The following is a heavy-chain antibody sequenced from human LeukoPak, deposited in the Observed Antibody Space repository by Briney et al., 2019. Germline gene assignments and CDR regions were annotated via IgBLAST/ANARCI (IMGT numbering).Heavy chain of an antibody. V-gene: IGHV1-69*01. Sequence: ASVKVSCKASGGTFSSYAISWVRQAPGQGLEWMGGIIPIFGTANYAQKFQGRVTITADESTSTAYMELSSLRSEDTAVYYCAASIAVASPLGYWGQGTLVTVSS. D-gene: IGHD6-19*01. CDR1: GGTFSSYA. J-gene: IGHJ4*02. CDR2: IIPIFGTA. CDR3: AASIAVASPLGY.